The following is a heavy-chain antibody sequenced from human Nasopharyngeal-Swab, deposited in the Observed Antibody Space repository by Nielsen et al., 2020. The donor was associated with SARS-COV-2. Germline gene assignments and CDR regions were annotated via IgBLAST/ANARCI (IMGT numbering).Heavy chain of an antibody. CDR1: GFTFSSYA. J-gene: IGHJ4*02. V-gene: IGHV3-23*01. Sequence: ETLSLTCAASGFTFSSYAMSWVRQAPGKGLEWVSAISGSGGSTYYADSVKGRFTISRDNSKNTLYLQMNSLRAEDTAVYYCAKDRSGSYFYPDFDYWGQGTLVTVSS. CDR2: ISGSGGST. D-gene: IGHD1-26*01. CDR3: AKDRSGSYFYPDFDY.